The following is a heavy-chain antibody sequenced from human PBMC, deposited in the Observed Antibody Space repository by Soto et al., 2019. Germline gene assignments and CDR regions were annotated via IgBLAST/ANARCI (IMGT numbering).Heavy chain of an antibody. J-gene: IGHJ4*02. D-gene: IGHD6-19*01. Sequence: QVQLVQSGAEVKKPGASVKVSCKASGYTFTSYYMHWVRQAPGQGLEWMGIINPSGGSTSYAQKFQGRVTMTRNTSTSTVYMELSSLRSEDTAVYYCARDLRDSSGWDAFGYWGQGTLVTVSS. CDR2: INPSGGST. CDR1: GYTFTSYY. CDR3: ARDLRDSSGWDAFGY. V-gene: IGHV1-46*01.